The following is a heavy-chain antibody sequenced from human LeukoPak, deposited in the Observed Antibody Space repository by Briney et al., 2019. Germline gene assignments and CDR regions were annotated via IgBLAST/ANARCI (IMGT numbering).Heavy chain of an antibody. V-gene: IGHV1-24*01. CDR2: FDPEDGET. CDR3: ATDTDPVLLRQDAFDI. J-gene: IGHJ3*02. Sequence: ASVKVSCKASGYTFTSYYMHWVRQAPGEGLEWMGGFDPEDGETIYAQKFQGRVTMTEDTSTDTAYMELSSLRSEDTAVYYCATDTDPVLLRQDAFDIWGQGTMVTVSS. CDR1: GYTFTSYY. D-gene: IGHD3-10*01.